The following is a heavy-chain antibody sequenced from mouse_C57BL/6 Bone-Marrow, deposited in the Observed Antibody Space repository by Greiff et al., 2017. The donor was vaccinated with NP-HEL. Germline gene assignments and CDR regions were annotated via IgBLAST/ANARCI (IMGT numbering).Heavy chain of an antibody. CDR1: GYTFTSYW. CDR2: IDPSDSYT. D-gene: IGHD4-1*01. J-gene: IGHJ1*03. Sequence: VQLQQPGAELVMPGASVKLSCKASGYTFTSYWMHWVKQRPGQGLEWIGEIDPSDSYTNYNQKFKGKSTLTVDKSSSTAYMQLSSLTSEDSAVYYCAREGNWDEDWYFDVWGTGTTVTVSS. V-gene: IGHV1-69*01. CDR3: AREGNWDEDWYFDV.